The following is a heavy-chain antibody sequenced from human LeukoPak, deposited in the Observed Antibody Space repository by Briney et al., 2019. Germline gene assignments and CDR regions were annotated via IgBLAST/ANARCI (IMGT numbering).Heavy chain of an antibody. J-gene: IGHJ4*02. CDR3: ARVESRVIVATVFDY. CDR1: GYTFTGFY. V-gene: IGHV1-2*02. Sequence: ASVNVSCKTSGYTFTGFYIHWVRQAPGQGLEWMGWINPYSGETNYAQMFQGRVTMARDTSISTAYMELSRLASDDTAVYFCARVESRVIVATVFDYWGQGTLVTVSS. CDR2: INPYSGET. D-gene: IGHD5-12*01.